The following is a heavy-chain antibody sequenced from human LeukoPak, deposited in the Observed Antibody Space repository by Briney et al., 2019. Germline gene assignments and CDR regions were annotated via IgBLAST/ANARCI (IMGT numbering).Heavy chain of an antibody. V-gene: IGHV3-30*02. J-gene: IGHJ4*02. CDR3: ARGGNGPSDY. D-gene: IGHD5-12*01. CDR1: GFTFSSYG. Sequence: GSLRLSCAASGFTFSSYGMHWVRQAPGKGLEWVAFIRYDGSNKYYADSVKGRFTISRDNSKNTLYLQMNSLRSDDTAIYYCARGGNGPSDYWGQGTLVTVSS. CDR2: IRYDGSNK.